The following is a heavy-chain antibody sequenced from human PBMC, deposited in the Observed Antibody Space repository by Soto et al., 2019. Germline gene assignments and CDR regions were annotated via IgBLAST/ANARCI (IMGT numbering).Heavy chain of an antibody. V-gene: IGHV4-4*02. D-gene: IGHD2-21*01. Sequence: QVQLQESGPGLVKPSGTLSLTCAVSDGSISSSNWWSWVHQPPGKGLEWIGEIYHSGSTNYNPSLKSRVTISVDKSKNQFSLKLSSVTAADTAVYYCARVGKMATNVVGFDYWGQGTLVTVSS. CDR2: IYHSGST. CDR3: ARVGKMATNVVGFDY. CDR1: DGSISSSNW. J-gene: IGHJ4*02.